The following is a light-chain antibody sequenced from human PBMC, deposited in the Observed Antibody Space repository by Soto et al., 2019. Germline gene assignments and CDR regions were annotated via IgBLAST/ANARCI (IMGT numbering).Light chain of an antibody. Sequence: QSVLTQPPSVSGAPGQRVTISCTGSSSNIGAGYDVHWYQQLPGTAPKLLIYGNSNRPSGVPDRFSGSKSGTSASLAITGLQAEDAAVYYCQSYASSLRVVFGGGTKLTVL. CDR3: QSYASSLRVV. CDR1: SSNIGAGYD. J-gene: IGLJ2*01. CDR2: GNS. V-gene: IGLV1-40*01.